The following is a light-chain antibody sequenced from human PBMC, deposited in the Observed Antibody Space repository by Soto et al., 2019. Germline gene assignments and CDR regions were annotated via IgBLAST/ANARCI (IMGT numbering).Light chain of an antibody. V-gene: IGKV1-39*01. CDR3: QQTYTTHEIT. Sequence: DIQMTQSPSSLSASVGDRVTITCRASQSISISLNWYQLKPGKATNLMMYGASYLKSGVPTRFSGSGSGTDFTLTLSSLQPEDFANYYCQQTYTTHEITFGQGTRLEIK. CDR2: GAS. J-gene: IGKJ5*01. CDR1: QSISIS.